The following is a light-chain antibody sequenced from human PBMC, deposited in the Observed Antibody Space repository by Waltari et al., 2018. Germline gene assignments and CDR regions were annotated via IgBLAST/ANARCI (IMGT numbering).Light chain of an antibody. Sequence: QSALTQPASVSGSPGQSITISCTGTRSDVGAYALVSWYQQHPGKAPKLMIYDVSKRPSGVSNRFSGSKSSNTASLTISGLQAEDEADYYCSSYTGSSTHVFGIGTKVTVL. J-gene: IGLJ1*01. CDR1: RSDVGAYAL. V-gene: IGLV2-14*03. CDR2: DVS. CDR3: SSYTGSSTHV.